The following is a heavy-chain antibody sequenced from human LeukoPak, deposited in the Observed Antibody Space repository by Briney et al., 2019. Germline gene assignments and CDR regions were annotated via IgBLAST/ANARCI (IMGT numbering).Heavy chain of an antibody. CDR2: IKQDGSEK. J-gene: IGHJ4*02. D-gene: IGHD3-3*01. Sequence: PGGSLRLSCAASGFTFSSYWMSWVRQAPGKGLEWVANIKQDGSEKYYVDSVKGRFTISRDNAKNSLYLQMNSLRAEDTAVYYCARMGTYYDFWSCYYIGWGQGTLVTVSS. CDR1: GFTFSSYW. CDR3: ARMGTYYDFWSCYYIG. V-gene: IGHV3-7*01.